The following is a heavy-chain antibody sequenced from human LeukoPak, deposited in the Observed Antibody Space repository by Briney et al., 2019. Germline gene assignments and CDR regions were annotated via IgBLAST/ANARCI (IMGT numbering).Heavy chain of an antibody. J-gene: IGHJ4*02. Sequence: WASVKVSCKVTGYILSALSMHWVRQTPGKGLEWMGGFDPEDGETVYAQKFQGRVTMTEDTSTDTAYMELSSLRSEDSAVYYCATGIVVAGTGYYFDYWGQGTMVTVSS. CDR2: FDPEDGET. CDR3: ATGIVVAGTGYYFDY. CDR1: GYILSALS. D-gene: IGHD6-19*01. V-gene: IGHV1-24*01.